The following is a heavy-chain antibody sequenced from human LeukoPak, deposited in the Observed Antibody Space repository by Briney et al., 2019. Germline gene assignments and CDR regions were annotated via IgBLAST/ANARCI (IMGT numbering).Heavy chain of an antibody. Sequence: GGSLRLSCAASGFTFSSYSMNWVRQAPGKGLEWVAVISYDGSNKYYADSVKGRFTISRDNSKNTLYLQMNSLRAEDTAVYYCARDRRLRFLEWLSFYFDYWGQGTLVTVSS. CDR1: GFTFSSYS. D-gene: IGHD3-3*01. CDR2: ISYDGSNK. CDR3: ARDRRLRFLEWLSFYFDY. V-gene: IGHV3-30*03. J-gene: IGHJ4*02.